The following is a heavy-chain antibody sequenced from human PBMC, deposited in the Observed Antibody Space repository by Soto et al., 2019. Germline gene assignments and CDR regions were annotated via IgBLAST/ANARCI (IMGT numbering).Heavy chain of an antibody. CDR3: VRSYSSENWFDP. CDR2: ISSSGSTI. J-gene: IGHJ5*02. CDR1: GFTFSDYY. V-gene: IGHV3-11*01. Sequence: PGGSLRLSCAASGFTFSDYYMSWVHQAPGKGLEWVSYISSSGSTIYYADSVKGRFTISRDNAKNSLYLQMNSLRAEDTAVYYCVRSYSSENWFDPWGQGTLVTVS. D-gene: IGHD6-13*01.